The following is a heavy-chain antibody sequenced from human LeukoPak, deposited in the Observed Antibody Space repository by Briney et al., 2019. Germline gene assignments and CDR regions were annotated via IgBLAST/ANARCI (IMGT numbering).Heavy chain of an antibody. D-gene: IGHD1-26*01. CDR1: GFTFSNHW. V-gene: IGHV3-74*01. Sequence: GGSLRLSCVASGFTFSNHWIHWVRHAPGKGLVWVSRINGAGSSTYYADSVKGRFTISRDNAKNTVYLQMNSLRADDTAVYFCASPVGASVSVDYWGQGTLVTVSS. CDR2: INGAGSST. J-gene: IGHJ4*02. CDR3: ASPVGASVSVDY.